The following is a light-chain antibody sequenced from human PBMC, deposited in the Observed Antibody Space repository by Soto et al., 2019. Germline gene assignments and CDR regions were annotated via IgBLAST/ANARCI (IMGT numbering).Light chain of an antibody. CDR2: GTS. Sequence: DIQMTQSPSSLSASVGDRVTITCRASQTISRYLNWYQHKPGKPPKLLIYGTSNLQSGVPSRFSGSGSGTDFTLTISSLQPEDFATYYCQQTNSPPHSFVQGTKLEIK. J-gene: IGKJ2*01. CDR1: QTISRY. V-gene: IGKV1-39*01. CDR3: QQTNSPPHS.